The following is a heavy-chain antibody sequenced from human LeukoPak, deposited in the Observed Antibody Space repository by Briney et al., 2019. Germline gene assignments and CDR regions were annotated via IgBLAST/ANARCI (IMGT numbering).Heavy chain of an antibody. CDR3: ARGKSLLDAFDI. J-gene: IGHJ3*02. V-gene: IGHV1-2*06. CDR2: INPNSGGT. Sequence: ASVKVSCKASGYTFTGYYMHWVRQAPGQGLEWMGRINPNSGGTNYAQKFQGRATMTRDTSISTAYMELSRLRSDDTAVYYCARGKSLLDAFDIWGQGTMVTVSS. CDR1: GYTFTGYY.